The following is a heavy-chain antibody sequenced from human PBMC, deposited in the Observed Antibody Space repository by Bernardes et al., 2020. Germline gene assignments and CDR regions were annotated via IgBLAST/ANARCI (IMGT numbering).Heavy chain of an antibody. D-gene: IGHD6-6*01. CDR3: AKVASSSSSRRPSACDFSD. J-gene: IGHJ4*02. V-gene: IGHV3-23*01. CDR1: GFTFSSYA. CDR2: ISGSGGST. Sequence: GGSLRLSCAASGFTFSSYAMSWVRQAPGKGLEWVSAISGSGGSTYYADSVKGRFTISRDNSKNTLYLQMNSLRAEDTAVYYCAKVASSSSSRRPSACDFSDWGQGTLVTVSS.